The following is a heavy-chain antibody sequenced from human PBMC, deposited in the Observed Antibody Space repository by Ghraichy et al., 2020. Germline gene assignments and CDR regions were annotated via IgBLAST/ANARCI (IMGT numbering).Heavy chain of an antibody. V-gene: IGHV1-18*01. CDR1: GYTFTSYG. D-gene: IGHD2-2*01. CDR2: ISAYNGNT. J-gene: IGHJ4*02. CDR3: ARGALRYCSSTSCYGFFDY. Sequence: ASVKVSCKASGYTFTSYGISWVRQAPGPGLEWMGWISAYNGNTNYAQKLQGRVTMTTDTSTSTAYMELRSLRSDDTAVYYCARGALRYCSSTSCYGFFDYWGQGTLVTVSS.